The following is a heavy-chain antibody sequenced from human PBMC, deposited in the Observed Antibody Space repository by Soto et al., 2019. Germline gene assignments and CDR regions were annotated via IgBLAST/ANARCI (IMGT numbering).Heavy chain of an antibody. J-gene: IGHJ5*02. Sequence: SVKVSCKASGGTFSSYAISWVRQAPGQGLEWMGGIIPIFGTANYAQKFQGRVTITADESTSTAYMELSSLRSEDTAVYYCAREGSPEDCSSTSCYVVWFDPWGQGTLVTVSS. V-gene: IGHV1-69*13. D-gene: IGHD2-2*01. CDR1: GGTFSSYA. CDR3: AREGSPEDCSSTSCYVVWFDP. CDR2: IIPIFGTA.